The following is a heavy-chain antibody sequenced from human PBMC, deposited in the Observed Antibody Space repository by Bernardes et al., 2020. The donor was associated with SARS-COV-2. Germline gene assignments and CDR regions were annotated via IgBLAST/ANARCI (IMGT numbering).Heavy chain of an antibody. V-gene: IGHV3-48*04. CDR3: ARDCDFWSGYYYYYYMDV. CDR1: GFTFSSYS. CDR2: ISSSSSTI. Sequence: GALRLSGAASGFTFSSYSMNWVRQAPGKGLEWVSYISSSSSTIYYADSVKGRFTISRDNAKNSLYLQMNSLRAEDTAVYYCARDCDFWSGYYYYYYMDVWGKGTTVTVSS. D-gene: IGHD3-3*01. J-gene: IGHJ6*03.